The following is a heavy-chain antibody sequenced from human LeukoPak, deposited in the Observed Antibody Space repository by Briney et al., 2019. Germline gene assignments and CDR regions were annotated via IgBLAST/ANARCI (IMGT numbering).Heavy chain of an antibody. D-gene: IGHD1-14*01. J-gene: IGHJ5*02. CDR1: GFTFSDYW. CDR3: ARHTTLDP. V-gene: IGHV3-7*01. Sequence: GGSLRLSCVVSGFTFSDYWMSWVRQAPGKGLEWVANIKQDGNEKHYVDSVKGRFTISRDNVKNSLYLQMNSLRAEDTAVYYCARHTTLDPWGQGAQVTVSS. CDR2: IKQDGNEK.